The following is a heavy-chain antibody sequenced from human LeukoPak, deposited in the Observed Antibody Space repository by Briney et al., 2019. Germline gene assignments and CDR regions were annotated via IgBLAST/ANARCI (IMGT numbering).Heavy chain of an antibody. CDR1: GGSISRSKW. CDR2: IYHSGST. D-gene: IGHD3-3*01. CDR3: ARRRYDFWSGYFTWFDP. Sequence: SVTCAVSGGSISRSKWRSWVRQPPGKGPEGIGEIYHSGSTNYNPSLKSRVTISVDTSKNQFSLKLSSVTAADTAVYYCARRRYDFWSGYFTWFDPWGQGTLVTVSS. J-gene: IGHJ5*02. V-gene: IGHV4-4*02.